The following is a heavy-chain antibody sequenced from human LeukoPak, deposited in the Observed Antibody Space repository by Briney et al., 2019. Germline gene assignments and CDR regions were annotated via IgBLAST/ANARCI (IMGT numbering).Heavy chain of an antibody. CDR2: IKPSGGST. D-gene: IGHD3-22*01. CDR3: ARDVISYYYDSTGSPIGSHFDY. CDR1: GYTFTSSY. V-gene: IGHV1-46*04. J-gene: IGHJ4*02. Sequence: GASVKVSCKASGYTFTSSYMHWVRQAPGQGLEWMGEIKPSGGSTNYAKKLEGRQTMTRDTYTSTVYMEESRLRYEDTAVYYCARDVISYYYDSTGSPIGSHFDYWGQGTLVTVSP.